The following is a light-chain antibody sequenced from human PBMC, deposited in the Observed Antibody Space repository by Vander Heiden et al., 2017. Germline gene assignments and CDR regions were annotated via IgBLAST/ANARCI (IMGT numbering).Light chain of an antibody. V-gene: IGLV2-11*01. J-gene: IGLJ3*02. CDR3: CSYAGSYTWV. CDR2: DVS. Sequence: QSALTQPRSVSGSPGQSVTISCTGTGSDVGGYNFVSWFQTNPGKAPKLMIYDVSNRPSGVPDRFSGSKSGNTASLTISGLQAEDETDYYCCSYAGSYTWVFGGGTKLTVL. CDR1: GSDVGGYNF.